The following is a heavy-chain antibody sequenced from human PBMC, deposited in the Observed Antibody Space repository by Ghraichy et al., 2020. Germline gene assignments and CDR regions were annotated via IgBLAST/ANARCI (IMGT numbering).Heavy chain of an antibody. CDR3: ARREYYDFWSGYYGLFDP. D-gene: IGHD3-3*01. CDR2: IYYTGYA. Sequence: SQTLSLTCTVSGASISTDNVYWGWIRQSPGKGLEWIGTIYYTGYAYYNPSLKGRVTISVDTSKNQFSLRLTSVTAADTAVYYCARREYYDFWSGYYGLFDPWGQGTRVAVSS. CDR1: GASISTDNVY. V-gene: IGHV4-39*01. J-gene: IGHJ5*02.